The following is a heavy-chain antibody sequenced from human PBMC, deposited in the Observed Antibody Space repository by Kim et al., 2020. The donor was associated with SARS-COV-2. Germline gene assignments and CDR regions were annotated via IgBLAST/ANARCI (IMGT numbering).Heavy chain of an antibody. Sequence: YYADSVKGRFTSSRDNAKNSLYLQMNSLGAEDTALYYCARQGYYYGSGFYFWGQGTLVTVSS. D-gene: IGHD3-22*01. J-gene: IGHJ4*02. CDR3: ARQGYYYGSGFYF. V-gene: IGHV3-48*03.